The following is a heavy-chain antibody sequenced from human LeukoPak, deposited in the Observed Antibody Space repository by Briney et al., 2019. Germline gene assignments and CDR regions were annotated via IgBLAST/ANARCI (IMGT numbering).Heavy chain of an antibody. J-gene: IGHJ5*02. CDR2: IYYSGST. CDR1: GVSISSYY. V-gene: IGHV4-59*08. CDR3: ARRALGVGFDP. D-gene: IGHD3-16*01. Sequence: PSETLSLTCTVSGVSISSYYWSWIRQPPGKGLEWIGYIYYSGSTNYNPSLKSRVTISVDTSKNQFSLKLSSVTAADTAVYYCARRALGVGFDPWGQGNLVTVSS.